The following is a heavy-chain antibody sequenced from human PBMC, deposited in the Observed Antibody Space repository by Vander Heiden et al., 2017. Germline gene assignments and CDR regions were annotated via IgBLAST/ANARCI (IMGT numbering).Heavy chain of an antibody. J-gene: IGHJ4*02. V-gene: IGHV3-53*01. Sequence: EVQLVESGGGLIQPGGSLRLSCAASGFTVSSNYMSWVRQAPGKGLEWVSVIYSGGSTYYADSVQGRLTISRDNSKNTLYLQMNSLRAEDTAVYYCARDLAGRVWQQRKSSGYYDYWGQGTLGNVS. CDR3: ARDLAGRVWQQRKSSGYYDY. CDR2: IYSGGST. D-gene: IGHD3-22*01. CDR1: GFTVSSNY.